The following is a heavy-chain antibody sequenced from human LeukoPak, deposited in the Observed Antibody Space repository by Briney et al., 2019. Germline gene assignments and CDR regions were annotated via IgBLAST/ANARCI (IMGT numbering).Heavy chain of an antibody. CDR2: IYSSGST. D-gene: IGHD6-19*01. Sequence: GGSLRLSCASSGFIVSSSYTSWVRQAPGKGLEWVSAIYSSGSTDYADSVRGRFTIARDTSKNMVYLQMNSLTAEDTAIYYCARRTGAAPGEFFLHWGQGTLVTVSS. CDR3: ARRTGAAPGEFFLH. CDR1: GFIVSSSY. J-gene: IGHJ1*01. V-gene: IGHV3-53*01.